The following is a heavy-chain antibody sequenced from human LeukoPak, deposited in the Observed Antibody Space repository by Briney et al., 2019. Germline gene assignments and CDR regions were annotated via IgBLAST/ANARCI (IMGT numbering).Heavy chain of an antibody. CDR2: VYYSGST. Sequence: SETLSLTCTVSGYSISSGYYWGWIRQPPGKGLQWIGYVYYSGSTNYNPSLNSLVTISVDTSKNQFSLKLSSVTAADTAVYYCAAIRSADYYYYYMDVWGKGTTVTISS. CDR1: GYSISSGYY. D-gene: IGHD3-9*01. CDR3: AAIRSADYYYYYMDV. V-gene: IGHV4-61*01. J-gene: IGHJ6*03.